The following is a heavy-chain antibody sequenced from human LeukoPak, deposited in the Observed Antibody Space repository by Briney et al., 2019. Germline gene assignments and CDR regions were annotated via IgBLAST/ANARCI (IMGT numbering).Heavy chain of an antibody. Sequence: SEPLSLTCTVSGGSISSYYWSWIRQPAGKGLEWIGRIYTSGSTNYNPSLKSRVTMSVDTSKNQFSLKLSSVTAADTAVYYCARDQSISGYSGYVAGRYYYYYGMDVWGQGTTVTVSS. V-gene: IGHV4-4*07. D-gene: IGHD5-12*01. J-gene: IGHJ6*02. CDR3: ARDQSISGYSGYVAGRYYYYYGMDV. CDR1: GGSISSYY. CDR2: IYTSGST.